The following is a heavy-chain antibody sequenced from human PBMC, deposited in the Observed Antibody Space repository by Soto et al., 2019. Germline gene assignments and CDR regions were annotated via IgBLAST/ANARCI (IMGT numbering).Heavy chain of an antibody. CDR1: GYNFIAQN. CDR2: MNPNSGGS. Sequence: QVHLVQSGAEVKKPGASVKVSCMASGYNFIAQNIHWVRQAPGLGLEWMGKMNPNSGGSDYAREFQGSVTATSDTSISTVYMELTSRKTEDTAVYSCARERPLKSHSDGFDLWAQGTMVIVSS. CDR3: ARERPLKSHSDGFDL. V-gene: IGHV1-2*02. J-gene: IGHJ3*01.